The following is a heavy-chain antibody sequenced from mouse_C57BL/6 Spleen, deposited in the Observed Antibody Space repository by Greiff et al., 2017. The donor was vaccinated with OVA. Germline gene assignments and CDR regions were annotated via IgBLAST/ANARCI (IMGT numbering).Heavy chain of an antibody. D-gene: IGHD2-1*01. CDR1: GYTFTSYW. CDR3: ARRGNYGRLDAMDY. J-gene: IGHJ4*01. CDR2: IDPSDSYT. Sequence: QVQLKESGAELVMPGASVKLSCKASGYTFTSYWMHWVKQRPGQGLEWIGEIDPSDSYTNYNQKFKGKSTLTVDKSSSTAYMQLSSLTSEDSAVYYCARRGNYGRLDAMDYWGQGTSVTVSS. V-gene: IGHV1-69*01.